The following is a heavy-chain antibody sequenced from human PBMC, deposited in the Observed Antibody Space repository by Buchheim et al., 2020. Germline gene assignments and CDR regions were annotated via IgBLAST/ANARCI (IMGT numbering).Heavy chain of an antibody. Sequence: EVQMVESGGGLVQPGGSLRLSCAASGFTFSSYSMTWVRQAPGKGLECVSHISSSGTTIYYADSVKGRFTISSDNAENSLFLQMNSLRAEDTAVYYCARDLADVDVWGPGTT. CDR3: ARDLADVDV. D-gene: IGHD3-16*01. CDR1: GFTFSSYS. J-gene: IGHJ6*02. V-gene: IGHV3-48*01. CDR2: ISSSGTTI.